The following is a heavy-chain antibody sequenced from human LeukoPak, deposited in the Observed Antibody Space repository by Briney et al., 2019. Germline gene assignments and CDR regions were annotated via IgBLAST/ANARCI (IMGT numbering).Heavy chain of an antibody. Sequence: GASVKVSCKASGCTFAGCYIHWVGQPPGQGREWMGWVNPKSGGTNYAQKFQGRVTMTRDASIRTAYMELSGLRSDDTAVYYCARQPGDYNYWGQGTLVTVSS. CDR3: ARQPGDYNY. D-gene: IGHD3-10*01. CDR2: VNPKSGGT. V-gene: IGHV1-2*02. J-gene: IGHJ4*02. CDR1: GCTFAGCY.